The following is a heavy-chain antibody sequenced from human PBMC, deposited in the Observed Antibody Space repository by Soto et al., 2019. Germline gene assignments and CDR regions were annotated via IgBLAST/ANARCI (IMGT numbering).Heavy chain of an antibody. D-gene: IGHD3-3*01. CDR2: IWYDGSNK. V-gene: IGHV3-33*01. CDR1: GFTFSSYG. CDR3: ARDSRITIFGVVTPGSGMDV. Sequence: GGSLRLSCAASGFTFSSYGMHWVRQAPGKGLEWVAVIWYDGSNKYYADSVKGRFTISRDNSKNTLYLQMNSLRAEDTAVYYCARDSRITIFGVVTPGSGMDVWGQGTTVTVSS. J-gene: IGHJ6*02.